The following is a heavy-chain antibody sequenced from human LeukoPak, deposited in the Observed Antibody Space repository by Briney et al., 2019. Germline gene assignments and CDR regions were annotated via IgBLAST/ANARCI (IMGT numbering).Heavy chain of an antibody. J-gene: IGHJ4*02. Sequence: GGSLRLSCAASGFTFSSYAMSWVRQAPGKGLEWVSTVSGSGGSTYNADSMKGRFTISRDNSKNTLYLQMNSLRADDTAVYYCARNKGDSGWGQGTLVTVSS. D-gene: IGHD2-15*01. CDR2: VSGSGGST. CDR1: GFTFSSYA. CDR3: ARNKGDSG. V-gene: IGHV3-23*01.